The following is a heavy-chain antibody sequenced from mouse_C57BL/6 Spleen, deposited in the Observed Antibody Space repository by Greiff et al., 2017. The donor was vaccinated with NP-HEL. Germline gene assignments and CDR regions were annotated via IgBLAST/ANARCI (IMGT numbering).Heavy chain of an antibody. CDR3: ARGDGYNPDWYFEV. V-gene: IGHV1-69*01. Sequence: QVQLQQPGAELVMPGASVKLSCKASGYTFTSYWMHWVKQRPGQGLEWIGEIDPSDSYTNYNQKFKGKFTLTVDNSYSTAYRQLSCLTSEDSAVYYCARGDGYNPDWYFEVWGTETTVTVSS. J-gene: IGHJ1*03. D-gene: IGHD2-3*01. CDR1: GYTFTSYW. CDR2: IDPSDSYT.